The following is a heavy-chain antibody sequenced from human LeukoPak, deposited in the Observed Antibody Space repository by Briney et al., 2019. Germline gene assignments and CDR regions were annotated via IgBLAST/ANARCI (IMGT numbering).Heavy chain of an antibody. V-gene: IGHV3-48*02. CDR3: ARDTRGIFDY. J-gene: IGHJ4*02. Sequence: PGGSLRLSCAASGFNFSSYAMHWVRQAPGKGLEWVSYVSYSGTTTYYADSVKGRFTISRDNGKNSVSLQMDSLRDEDTAVYYCARDTRGIFDYWGQGTLVTVSS. CDR2: VSYSGTTT. D-gene: IGHD3-16*01. CDR1: GFNFSSYA.